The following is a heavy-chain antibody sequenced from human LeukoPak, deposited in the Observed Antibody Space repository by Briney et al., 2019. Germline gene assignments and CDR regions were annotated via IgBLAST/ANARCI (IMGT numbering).Heavy chain of an antibody. Sequence: PGGSLRLSCAASGFTFSSYAMSWVRQAPGKGLEWVSSISSSSSYIYYADSVKGRFTISRDNAKNSLYLQMNSLRAEDTAVYYCARDLGLGLAVAGIPPGFDYWGQGTLVTVSS. V-gene: IGHV3-21*01. D-gene: IGHD6-19*01. CDR2: ISSSSSYI. CDR1: GFTFSSYA. CDR3: ARDLGLGLAVAGIPPGFDY. J-gene: IGHJ4*02.